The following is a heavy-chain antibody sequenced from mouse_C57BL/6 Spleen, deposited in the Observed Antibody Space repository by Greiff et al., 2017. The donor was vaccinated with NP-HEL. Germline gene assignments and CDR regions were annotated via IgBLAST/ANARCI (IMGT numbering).Heavy chain of an antibody. Sequence: EVQLQQSGPELVKPGASVKISCKASGYTFTDYYMNWVKQSHGKSLEWIGDINPNNGGTSYNQKFKGKATLTVDKSSSTAYMELRSLTSEDSAVYYCAREGEYYFDDWGQGTTLTVSS. J-gene: IGHJ2*01. CDR3: AREGEYYFDD. CDR1: GYTFTDYY. CDR2: INPNNGGT. V-gene: IGHV1-26*01.